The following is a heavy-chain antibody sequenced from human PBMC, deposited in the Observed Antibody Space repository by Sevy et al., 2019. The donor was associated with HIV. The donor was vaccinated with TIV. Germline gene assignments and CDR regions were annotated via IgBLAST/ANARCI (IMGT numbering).Heavy chain of an antibody. D-gene: IGHD3-3*01. J-gene: IGHJ6*02. CDR2: IYTSGST. Sequence: SETLSLTCTVSGGSISSYYWSWIRQPAGKGLEWIGRIYTSGSTNYNPSLKSRVTMSVDTSKNQFSLKLSSVTAADTAVYYGAREANDFWSGYYKDGMDVWGQGTTVTVSS. CDR3: AREANDFWSGYYKDGMDV. CDR1: GGSISSYY. V-gene: IGHV4-4*07.